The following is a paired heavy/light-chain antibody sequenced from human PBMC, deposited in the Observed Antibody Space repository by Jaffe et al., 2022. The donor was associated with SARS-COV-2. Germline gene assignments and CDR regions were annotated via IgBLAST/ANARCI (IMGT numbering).Light chain of an antibody. CDR2: YKSDSEK. CDR3: MIWHNNAYV. V-gene: IGLV5-45*02. CDR1: SGINVGTYR. J-gene: IGLJ1*01. Sequence: QAVLTQPSSLSASLGASASLTCTLHSGINVGTYRIYWYQQKPGSPPQYLLSYKSDSEKEQGSGVPSRFSGSKDASANAGILLISGLQSEDEADYYCMIWHNNAYVFGTGTKVTVL.
Heavy chain of an antibody. D-gene: IGHD6-13*01. Sequence: QVQLVQSGAEVKKPGASVKVSCKASGYTFTSLDINWVRQAPGQGLEWMGWMSPKYDTTGYAQKFQGRVTMTWDTSITTAYMELSSLRSEDTAVYYCARGVAAGYDYWGQGTLVTVSS. V-gene: IGHV1-8*01. J-gene: IGHJ4*02. CDR2: MSPKYDTT. CDR3: ARGVAAGYDY. CDR1: GYTFTSLD.